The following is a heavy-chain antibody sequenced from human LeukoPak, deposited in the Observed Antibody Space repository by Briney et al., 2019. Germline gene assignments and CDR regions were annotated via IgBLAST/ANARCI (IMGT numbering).Heavy chain of an antibody. CDR2: IYHSGST. V-gene: IGHV4-4*02. J-gene: IGHJ4*02. Sequence: PSGTLSLTCAVSGGSISSTNWWSWVRQPPGKGLEWIGEIYHSGSTNYNPSLKSRVTISIDTSKNQFSLKLSSVTAADTAVYYCASHYYDRSGYYFWGQGTLVTVSS. CDR1: GGSISSTNW. CDR3: ASHYYDRSGYYF. D-gene: IGHD3-22*01.